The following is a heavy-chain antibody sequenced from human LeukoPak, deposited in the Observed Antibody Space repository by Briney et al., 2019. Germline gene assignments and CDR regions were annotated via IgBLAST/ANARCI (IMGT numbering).Heavy chain of an antibody. V-gene: IGHV1-69*05. CDR3: ARVIFRAYCGGDCYPL. CDR1: GGTFSSYA. Sequence: ASVKVSCKASGGTFSSYAISWVRQAPGQGLEWMGRIIPIFGTANYAQKFQGRVTITTDESTSTAYMELSSLRSEDTAVYYCARVIFRAYCGGDCYPLWGQGTLVTVSS. CDR2: IIPIFGTA. D-gene: IGHD2-21*02. J-gene: IGHJ4*02.